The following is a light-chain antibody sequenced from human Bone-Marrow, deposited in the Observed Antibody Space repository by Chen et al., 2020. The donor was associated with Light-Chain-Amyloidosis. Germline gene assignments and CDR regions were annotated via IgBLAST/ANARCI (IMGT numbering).Light chain of an antibody. CDR1: QIVSSNY. Sequence: TVLPQSPGPLSLSPGERATLSCRASQIVSSNYLAWYQQTPGQAPRPLIYDASSRATGIPDRFSGSGSGTDFTLTISRLEPEDFAVYYCQQYASPPQTFGQGTKVEIK. J-gene: IGKJ1*01. CDR3: QQYASPPQT. V-gene: IGKV3-20*01. CDR2: DAS.